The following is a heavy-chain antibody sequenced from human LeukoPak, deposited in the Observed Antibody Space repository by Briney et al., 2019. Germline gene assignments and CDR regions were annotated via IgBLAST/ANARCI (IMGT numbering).Heavy chain of an antibody. D-gene: IGHD3-10*01. CDR2: IYYSGST. CDR1: GGSISSSSYY. J-gene: IGHJ4*02. V-gene: IGHV4-39*07. CDR3: ARDTYYYGSGSPYFDY. Sequence: SETLSLICTVSGGSISSSSYYWGWIRQPPGKGLERIGSIYYSGSTYYNPSLKSRVTMSVDTSKNQFSLKLSSVTAADTAVYYCARDTYYYGSGSPYFDYWGQGTLVTVSS.